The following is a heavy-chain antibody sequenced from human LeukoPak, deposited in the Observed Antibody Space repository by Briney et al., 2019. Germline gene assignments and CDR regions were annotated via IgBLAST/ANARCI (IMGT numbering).Heavy chain of an antibody. CDR3: AKVTYDYVWGSYET. CDR2: ISSSGNNA. CDR1: GFTFRGAA. J-gene: IGHJ5*02. D-gene: IGHD3-16*01. V-gene: IGHV3-23*01. Sequence: PGGSLRLSCAVSGFTFRGAATTWVRQAPGKGLEWVSLISSSGNNAYYADSVKGRFTISRDNSKNTLSLQMNSLRVEDTAIYYCAKVTYDYVWGSYETWGQGTLVTVSS.